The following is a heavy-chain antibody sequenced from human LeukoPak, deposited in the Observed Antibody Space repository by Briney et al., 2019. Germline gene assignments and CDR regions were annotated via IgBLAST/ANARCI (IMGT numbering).Heavy chain of an antibody. V-gene: IGHV3-30-3*01. J-gene: IGHJ3*02. CDR3: ARALGTDAFDI. CDR1: GFTFSSYA. CDR2: ISYDGSNK. D-gene: IGHD7-27*01. Sequence: PGGSLRLSCAASGFTFSSYAMHWVRQAPGKGLEWVAVISYDGSNKYYADSVKGRFTISRDNSKNTLYLQMNSLRAEDTAVYYCARALGTDAFDIWGQGTMVTVSS.